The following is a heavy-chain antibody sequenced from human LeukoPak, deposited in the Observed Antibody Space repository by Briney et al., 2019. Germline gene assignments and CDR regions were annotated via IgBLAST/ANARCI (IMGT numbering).Heavy chain of an antibody. CDR3: ARTIDSGSSRYAFDI. V-gene: IGHV4-34*01. CDR2: INHSGST. Sequence: PSETLSLTCAVYGGSFSGYYWSWIRQPPGKGLEWIGEINHSGSTNYNPSRKSRVTISVDTSKNLFSLKLSSVTAADTAVYYCARTIDSGSSRYAFDIWGQGTMVTVSS. CDR1: GGSFSGYY. J-gene: IGHJ3*02. D-gene: IGHD1-26*01.